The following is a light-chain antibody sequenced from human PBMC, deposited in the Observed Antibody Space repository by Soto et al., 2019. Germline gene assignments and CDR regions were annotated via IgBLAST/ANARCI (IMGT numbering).Light chain of an antibody. CDR3: QQYNNWPPIT. V-gene: IGKV3-15*01. J-gene: IGKJ5*01. Sequence: IGMTQSAATLSVAPGERVTFSWRASQGVSRKLAWYQQKPGQAPRLLIYGASTRATGIPARFSGSGSGTEFTLTISSLQSEDFAVYYCQQYNNWPPITFGQGTRLEIK. CDR1: QGVSRK. CDR2: GAS.